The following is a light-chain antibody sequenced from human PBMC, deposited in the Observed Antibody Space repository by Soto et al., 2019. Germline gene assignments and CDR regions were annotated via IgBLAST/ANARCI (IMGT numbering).Light chain of an antibody. J-gene: IGLJ3*02. Sequence: QTVVTQEPSFSVSPGRTVTLTCGLSSGSVSTSYYPSWYQQTPGQAPRTLIYSTNTRSSGVPDRFSGSILGNKAALTITGAQADDEFDYYCVLYMGSGVWVFGGGPKVTVL. CDR3: VLYMGSGVWV. CDR2: STN. V-gene: IGLV8-61*01. CDR1: SGSVSTSYY.